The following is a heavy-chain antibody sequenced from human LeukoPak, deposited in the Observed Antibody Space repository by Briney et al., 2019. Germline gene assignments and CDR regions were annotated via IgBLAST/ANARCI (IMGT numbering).Heavy chain of an antibody. V-gene: IGHV3-7*02. CDR1: GCTFSTFW. CDR3: ARAAVGGSNRFDR. J-gene: IGHJ5*02. D-gene: IGHD6-19*01. CDR2: IYEVGGEK. Sequence: GGCLRLSCAASGCTFSTFWMYWVCPAPGKGLEWVANIYEVGGEKYYVDSAKGRFSISRDNVKKSLYMQMKRLRGVDTAVYFSARAAVGGSNRFDRWVRGTLVTVS.